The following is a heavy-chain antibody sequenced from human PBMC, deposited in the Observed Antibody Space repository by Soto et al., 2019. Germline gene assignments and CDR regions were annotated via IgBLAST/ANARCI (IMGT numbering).Heavy chain of an antibody. CDR2: IIPLFGTI. D-gene: IGHD3-22*01. Sequence: SVKVSCKPSGGTFSSDAITWVRQAPGQGLEWMGGIIPLFGTINYAQKFQGRVTITADKSTTTAYMELISLRSDDTAVYYCARDKSADSSGYLYYFDYWGQGTLVTVST. CDR1: GGTFSSDA. V-gene: IGHV1-69*06. CDR3: ARDKSADSSGYLYYFDY. J-gene: IGHJ4*02.